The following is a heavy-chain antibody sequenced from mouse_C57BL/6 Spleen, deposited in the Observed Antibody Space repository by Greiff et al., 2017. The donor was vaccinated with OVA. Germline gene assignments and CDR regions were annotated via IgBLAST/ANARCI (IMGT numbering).Heavy chain of an antibody. D-gene: IGHD2-4*01. Sequence: VQLQQPGAELVMPGASVKLSCKASGYTFTSYWMHWVKQRPGQGLEWIGEIDPSDSYTNYNQKFKSKSTLTVDKSSSTAYMQLSSLTSEDSAVYYCARFDYEGFAYWGQGTLVTVSA. J-gene: IGHJ3*01. CDR3: ARFDYEGFAY. V-gene: IGHV1-69*01. CDR1: GYTFTSYW. CDR2: IDPSDSYT.